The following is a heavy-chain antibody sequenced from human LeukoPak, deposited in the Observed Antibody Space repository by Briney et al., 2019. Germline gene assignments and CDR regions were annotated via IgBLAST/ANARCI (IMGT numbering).Heavy chain of an antibody. CDR2: ISSSTRTT. CDR1: VFTFSTFG. D-gene: IGHD1-26*01. V-gene: IGHV3-48*01. Sequence: GGSLRLSCTASVFTFSTFGMNWVRQAPGKGLEWVSYISSSTRTTHYADSVKGRFTVSRDNVKRSLSLLMNSLRAEDTAVYYCAKAMTWDTPLIPGSWGQGTLVTVSS. CDR3: AKAMTWDTPLIPGS. J-gene: IGHJ5*02.